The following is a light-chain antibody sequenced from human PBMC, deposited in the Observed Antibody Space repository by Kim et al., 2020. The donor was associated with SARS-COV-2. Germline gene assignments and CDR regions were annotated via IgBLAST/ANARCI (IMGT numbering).Light chain of an antibody. V-gene: IGKV1-5*03. CDR1: QSIRSW. CDR3: QQYNSYPWT. Sequence: ASVGDGVTITGRASQSIRSWLAWYQQKPGKAPKHLIYKASSLESGVPSRFSGSGSGTEFTLTISSLQPDDFATYYCQQYNSYPWTFGQGTKVDIK. CDR2: KAS. J-gene: IGKJ1*01.